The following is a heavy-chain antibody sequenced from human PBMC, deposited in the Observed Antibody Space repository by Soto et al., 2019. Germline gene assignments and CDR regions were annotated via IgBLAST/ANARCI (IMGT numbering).Heavy chain of an antibody. CDR3: ARDVIERGGSSAREAYYFDY. CDR1: GYTFTSYY. Sequence: ASVKVSCKASGYTFTSYYMHWVRQAPGQGLEWMGIINPSGGSKSYAQKFQGRVNMTMDTSTNTVYMELSSLRSEDTAVYYCARDVIERGGSSAREAYYFDYWGQGTLVTVSS. V-gene: IGHV1-46*01. D-gene: IGHD1-26*01. J-gene: IGHJ4*02. CDR2: INPSGGSK.